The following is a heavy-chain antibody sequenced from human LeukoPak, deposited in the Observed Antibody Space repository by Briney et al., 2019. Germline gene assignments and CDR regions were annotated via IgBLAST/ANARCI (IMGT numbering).Heavy chain of an antibody. CDR3: AKGSGRGYSYGLDN. CDR2: ISSSGGST. J-gene: IGHJ4*02. D-gene: IGHD5-18*01. V-gene: IGHV3-23*01. Sequence: PGGSLRLSCAASGFTFSSYAMSWVRQAPGKGLEWVSAISSSGGSTYYADSVKGRFTISRDSSKNTLYLQMNSLRAEDTALYYCAKGSGRGYSYGLDNWGQGTLVTVSS. CDR1: GFTFSSYA.